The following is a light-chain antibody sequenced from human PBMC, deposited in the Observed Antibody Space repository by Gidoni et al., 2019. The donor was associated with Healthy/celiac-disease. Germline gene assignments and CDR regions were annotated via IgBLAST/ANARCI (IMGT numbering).Light chain of an antibody. Sequence: DIQMTQSPSSPSASVGDRVTITCRASQSISSYLNWYQQKPGKAPKLLIYAASSLQGGVPSRFSGSGSGTDFTLTISSLQPEDFATYYCQQSYSTPLTFGGGTKVEIK. J-gene: IGKJ4*01. CDR1: QSISSY. CDR2: AAS. V-gene: IGKV1-39*01. CDR3: QQSYSTPLT.